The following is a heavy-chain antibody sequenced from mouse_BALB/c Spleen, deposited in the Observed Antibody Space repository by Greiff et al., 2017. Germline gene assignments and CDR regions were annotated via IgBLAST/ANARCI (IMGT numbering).Heavy chain of an antibody. CDR1: SYTFTDYA. J-gene: IGHJ2*01. Sequence: QVQLQQSGPELVRPGVSVKISCKGSSYTFTDYAMHWVKQSHAKSLEWIGVISTYYGNTNYNQKFKGKATMTVDKSSSTAYMELARLTSEDSAVYYCAREYFDYWGQGTTLTVSS. V-gene: IGHV1-67*01. CDR3: AREYFDY. CDR2: ISTYYGNT.